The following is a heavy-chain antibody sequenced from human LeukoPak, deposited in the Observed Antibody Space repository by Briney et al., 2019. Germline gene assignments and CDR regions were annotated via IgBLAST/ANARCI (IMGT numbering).Heavy chain of an antibody. D-gene: IGHD3-10*01. CDR3: AREPSLWFGELSNNWFDP. Sequence: PGGSLRLSCAASGFSFSSYSMHWVRQAPGKGLVWVSRINSDGSSTSYADSVKGRFTISRDNAKNTLYLQMNSLRAEDTAVYYCAREPSLWFGELSNNWFDPWGQGTLVTVSS. CDR2: INSDGSST. CDR1: GFSFSSYS. V-gene: IGHV3-74*01. J-gene: IGHJ5*02.